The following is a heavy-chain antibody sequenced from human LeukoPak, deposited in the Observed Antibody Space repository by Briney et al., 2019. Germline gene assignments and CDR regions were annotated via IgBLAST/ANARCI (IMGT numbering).Heavy chain of an antibody. V-gene: IGHV4-4*09. J-gene: IGHJ4*02. CDR1: VASISNYY. Sequence: SETLSLTCAVSVASISNYYWSWIRQAPGKGLEWIGYISTSGSTNYNPSLKSRVSISLDTSNNRFSLNLNFVTAADTAVYFCASPRTSYRYTFDYCGPGAVVTVSS. CDR2: ISTSGST. D-gene: IGHD5-18*01. CDR3: ASPRTSYRYTFDY.